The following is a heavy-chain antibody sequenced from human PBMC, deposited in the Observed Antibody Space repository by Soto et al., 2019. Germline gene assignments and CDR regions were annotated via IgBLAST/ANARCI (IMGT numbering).Heavy chain of an antibody. J-gene: IGHJ6*03. D-gene: IGHD6-13*01. Sequence: EMTMRRSCLPSHFSRSSYPMTQLPQSHGKRLPRLSATSGCGGSTYYAASVKGRLNIFRDNSKNTLYLQMNSLRAEVMAVYYCAIDDQQGRRSSCDVWG. V-gene: IGHV3-23*01. CDR3: AIDDQQGRRSSCDV. CDR2: TSGCGGST. CDR1: HFSRSSYP.